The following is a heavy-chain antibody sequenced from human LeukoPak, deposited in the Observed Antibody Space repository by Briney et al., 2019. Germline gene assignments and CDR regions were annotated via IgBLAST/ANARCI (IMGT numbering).Heavy chain of an antibody. CDR2: IDWDDDI. CDR1: GFSLSTSGMR. V-gene: IGHV2-70*04. J-gene: IGHJ4*02. D-gene: IGHD3-22*01. CDR3: ARMTQDSSGLFEY. Sequence: SGPALVKPTQTLTLTCTFSGFSLSTSGMRVNWIRQPPGKALEWLARIDWDDDIFYSTSLKTRLTISKDTSKNQVVLTVTNMDPVDTATYYCARMTQDSSGLFEYWGQGTLVTVSS.